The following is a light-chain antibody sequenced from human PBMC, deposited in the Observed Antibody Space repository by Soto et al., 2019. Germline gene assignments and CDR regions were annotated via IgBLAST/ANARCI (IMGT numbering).Light chain of an antibody. J-gene: IGLJ1*01. Sequence: QSVLTQPASVSGSPVQSITISCTGTSSDVCGHDYVSWYQLHPGKAPKLMVFEVSNRPSGVSYRFSGSKSGNTASLTISGLQAEDEADYFCRSYSISXAYLFGTGTKVXV. CDR3: RSYSISXAYL. CDR2: EVS. V-gene: IGLV2-14*01. CDR1: SSDVCGHDY.